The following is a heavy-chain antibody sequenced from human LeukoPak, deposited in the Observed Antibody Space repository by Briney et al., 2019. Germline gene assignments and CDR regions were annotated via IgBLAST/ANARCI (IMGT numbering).Heavy chain of an antibody. CDR2: IKQDGSEK. D-gene: IGHD3-22*01. J-gene: IGHJ4*02. Sequence: PGGSLRLSCAASGFTFSSYWMSWVRQAPGKGLEWVANIKQDGSEKYYVDSVKGRFTISRDNAKNSLYLQMNSLRAEDTAVYYCANAPVTYYYDSSGLDYWGQGTLVTVSS. CDR3: ANAPVTYYYDSSGLDY. V-gene: IGHV3-7*05. CDR1: GFTFSSYW.